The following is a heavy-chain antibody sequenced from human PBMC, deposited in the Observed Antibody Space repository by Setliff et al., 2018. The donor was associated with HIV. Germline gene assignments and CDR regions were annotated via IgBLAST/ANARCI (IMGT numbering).Heavy chain of an antibody. CDR3: TTTYVRDDYNFDF. D-gene: IGHD4-4*01. CDR1: GHNSDFC. Sequence: ASVKVSCKASGHNSDFCIHWVQQAPGGRLAWMGRIFLRNGETRYSENFQGRLTITADTSIDTAYMDLSSLRSEDTAVYYCTTTYVRDDYNFDFWGQGPLVTVSS. J-gene: IGHJ4*02. CDR2: IFLRNGET. V-gene: IGHV1-69-2*01.